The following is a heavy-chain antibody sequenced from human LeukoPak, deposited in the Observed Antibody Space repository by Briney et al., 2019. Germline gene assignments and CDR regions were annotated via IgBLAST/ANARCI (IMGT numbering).Heavy chain of an antibody. Sequence: TGGSLRLSCAASGFTFSSYAMHWVRQAPGKGLEWVAVISYDGSNKYYADSVKGRFTISRDNSKNTLYLQMNSLRAEDTALYYCAKDLIEGYSGYGHFDYWGQGTLVTVSS. CDR1: GFTFSSYA. J-gene: IGHJ4*02. D-gene: IGHD5-12*01. V-gene: IGHV3-30-3*01. CDR3: AKDLIEGYSGYGHFDY. CDR2: ISYDGSNK.